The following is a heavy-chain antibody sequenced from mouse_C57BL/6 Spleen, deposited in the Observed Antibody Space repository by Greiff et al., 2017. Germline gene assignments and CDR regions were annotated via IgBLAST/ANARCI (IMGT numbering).Heavy chain of an antibody. Sequence: DVPLVESGGGLVKPGGSLKLSCAASGFTFSSYTMSWVRQTPEKRLEWVATISGGGGNTYYPDSVKGRFTISRDNAKNTLYLQMSSLRSEDTALYYCARAYYYGSSLWYFDVWGTGTTVTVSS. CDR1: GFTFSSYT. J-gene: IGHJ1*03. V-gene: IGHV5-9*01. D-gene: IGHD1-1*01. CDR3: ARAYYYGSSLWYFDV. CDR2: ISGGGGNT.